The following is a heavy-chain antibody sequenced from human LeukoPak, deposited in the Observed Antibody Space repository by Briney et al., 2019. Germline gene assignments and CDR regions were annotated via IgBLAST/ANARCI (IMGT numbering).Heavy chain of an antibody. CDR3: AGGLGSYYGGPVDY. CDR2: INHSGST. V-gene: IGHV4-34*01. Sequence: PSETLSLTCAVYGGSFSGYYWSWIRQPPGKGLEWIGEINHSGSTNYNPSLKSRVTISVDTSKNQFSLKLSSVTAADTAVYYCAGGLGSYYGGPVDYWGQGTLVTVSS. D-gene: IGHD1-26*01. J-gene: IGHJ4*02. CDR1: GGSFSGYY.